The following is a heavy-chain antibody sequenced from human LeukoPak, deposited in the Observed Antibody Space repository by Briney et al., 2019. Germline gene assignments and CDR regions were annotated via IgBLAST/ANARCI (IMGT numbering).Heavy chain of an antibody. CDR2: TWPGHSDT. V-gene: IGHV5-51*01. Sequence: GESLRISCKGSGFSFTSYWIAWVRQMPGKGLEWMGITWPGHSDTRYSPSFQGQVTISADESISTAYLQWTSLKASDTAVYYCAIKRFYDNNDAPLYWGQGTLVTVSS. J-gene: IGHJ4*02. CDR3: AIKRFYDNNDAPLY. CDR1: GFSFTSYW. D-gene: IGHD3-16*01.